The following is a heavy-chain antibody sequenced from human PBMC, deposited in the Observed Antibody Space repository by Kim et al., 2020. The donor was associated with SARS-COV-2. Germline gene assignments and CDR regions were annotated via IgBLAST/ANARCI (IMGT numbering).Heavy chain of an antibody. CDR2: GTDK. V-gene: IGHV3-7*01. CDR3: GRGVALDV. Sequence: GTDKCYAESVKGRITITRDNTKNSLYLQMNSLRVEDTATYYCGRGVALDVWGQGTTVTVSS. J-gene: IGHJ6*02.